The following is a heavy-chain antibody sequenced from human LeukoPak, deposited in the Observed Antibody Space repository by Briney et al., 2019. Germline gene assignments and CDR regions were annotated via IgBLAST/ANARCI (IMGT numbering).Heavy chain of an antibody. CDR3: ARGDNKDSSSWYVGSDLNPLDY. Sequence: ASEKVSCKASGYTFTGYYMHWVRQAPGQGLEWMGWINPNSGGTNYAQKFQGRVTMTRDTSISTAYMELSRLRSDDTAVYYCARGDNKDSSSWYVGSDLNPLDYWGQGTLVTVSS. V-gene: IGHV1-2*02. D-gene: IGHD6-13*01. J-gene: IGHJ4*02. CDR1: GYTFTGYY. CDR2: INPNSGGT.